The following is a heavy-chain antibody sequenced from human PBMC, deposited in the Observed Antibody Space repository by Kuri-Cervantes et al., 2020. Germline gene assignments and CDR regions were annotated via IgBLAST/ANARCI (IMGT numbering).Heavy chain of an antibody. J-gene: IGHJ4*02. CDR1: GGSFSGYY. D-gene: IGHD3-22*01. Sequence: GSLRLSCAAYGGSFSGYYWSWIRQPPGKGLEWIGEINHSGSTNYNPSLKSRVTISVDTSKNQFSLKLTSVTAADTAVYYCARVPIHYYDSSPYWYYFDKWGQGTLVTVSS. CDR3: ARVPIHYYDSSPYWYYFDK. V-gene: IGHV4-34*01. CDR2: INHSGST.